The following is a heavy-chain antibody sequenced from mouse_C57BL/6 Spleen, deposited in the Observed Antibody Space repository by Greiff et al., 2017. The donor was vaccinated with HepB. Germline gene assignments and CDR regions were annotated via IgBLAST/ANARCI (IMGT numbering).Heavy chain of an antibody. CDR1: GFTFSSYA. J-gene: IGHJ1*03. CDR2: ISVGGSYT. Sequence: DVMLVESGGGLVKPGGSLKLSCAASGFTFSSYAMSWVRQTPEKRLEWVATISVGGSYTYYPDNVKGRFTISRDNAKNNLYLQMSHLKSEDTAMYYCARGYYSNYGYFDVWGTGTTVTVSS. V-gene: IGHV5-4*03. D-gene: IGHD2-5*01. CDR3: ARGYYSNYGYFDV.